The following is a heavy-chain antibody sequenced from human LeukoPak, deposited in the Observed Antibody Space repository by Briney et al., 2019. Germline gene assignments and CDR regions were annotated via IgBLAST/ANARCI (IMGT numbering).Heavy chain of an antibody. D-gene: IGHD3-3*01. V-gene: IGHV3-30*02. CDR3: ARSLRNAFDI. CDR2: IRYDGSNK. CDR1: GFTFSNYG. J-gene: IGHJ3*02. Sequence: GGSLRLSCAASGFTFSNYGMHWVRQAPGKGLEWVAFIRYDGSNKYYADSVKGRIIISRDNSKNTLYLQMNSLRAEDTAVYYCARSLRNAFDIWGQGTMVTVSS.